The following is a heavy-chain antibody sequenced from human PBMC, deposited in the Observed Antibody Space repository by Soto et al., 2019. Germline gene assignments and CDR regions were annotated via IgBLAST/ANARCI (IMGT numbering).Heavy chain of an antibody. CDR1: GFSLSNAIMG. Sequence: QVTLKESGPVLVKPTETLPLTCTVSGFSLSNAIMGVSWISQPPGKALEWLAHIFSNDEKCYSTSLKSRLTISKDNYKSQVVLTMTNMDSVDRATYYCARMYYYDGSGDYFPRFYYWGQGTLVAVCS. V-gene: IGHV2-26*01. CDR2: IFSNDEK. J-gene: IGHJ4*02. D-gene: IGHD3-22*01. CDR3: ARMYYYDGSGDYFPRFYY.